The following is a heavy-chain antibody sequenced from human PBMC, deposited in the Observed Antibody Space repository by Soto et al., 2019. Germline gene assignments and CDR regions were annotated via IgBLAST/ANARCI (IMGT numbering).Heavy chain of an antibody. CDR3: ASMGYHYGSGSYPLDY. Sequence: QVQLQESGPGLVKPSETLSLTCTVSGGSVSSYYWTWIRQPPGKGLEWIGFMYNSGSTHYNPSLKRRVTISLXTXTXXFSLNLRSVTAADTAVYYCASMGYHYGSGSYPLDYWGQGTLVTVSS. D-gene: IGHD3-10*01. J-gene: IGHJ4*02. CDR2: MYNSGST. V-gene: IGHV4-4*08. CDR1: GGSVSSYY.